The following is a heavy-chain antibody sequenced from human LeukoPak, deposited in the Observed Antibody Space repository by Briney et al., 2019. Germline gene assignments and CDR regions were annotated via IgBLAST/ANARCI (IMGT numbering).Heavy chain of an antibody. Sequence: QPGGSVSLSCAASGFTFSSSWMHWVRQGPGKGLVWVSHINSDGSSTTYADSVKGRFTISRDNAKNTLYLQMNSLRAEDTAVYYCARALGSPLDYWGQGTLLTVSS. J-gene: IGHJ4*02. D-gene: IGHD1-26*01. V-gene: IGHV3-74*01. CDR1: GFTFSSSW. CDR3: ARALGSPLDY. CDR2: INSDGSST.